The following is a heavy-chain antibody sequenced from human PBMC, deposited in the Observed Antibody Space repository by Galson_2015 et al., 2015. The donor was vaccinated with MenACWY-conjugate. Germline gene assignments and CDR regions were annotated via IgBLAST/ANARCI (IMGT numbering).Heavy chain of an antibody. V-gene: IGHV4-4*02. CDR3: ARGNYYVSGTYYKSANFDY. Sequence: ETLSLTCAVSGGSISINYWWTWVRPPPGKGLEWIGEIYHSGSTNYNPSLKSRLTVSVDKSKNQFSLKPSSVTAADAAVYYCARGNYYVSGTYYKSANFDYWGQGSLVTVSS. D-gene: IGHD3-10*01. CDR1: GGSISINYW. CDR2: IYHSGST. J-gene: IGHJ4*02.